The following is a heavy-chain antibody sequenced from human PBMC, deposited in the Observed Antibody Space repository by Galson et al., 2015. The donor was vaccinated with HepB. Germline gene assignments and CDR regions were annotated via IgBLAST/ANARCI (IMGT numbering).Heavy chain of an antibody. CDR3: ARGPDGDYPKRFYYYYGMDV. V-gene: IGHV1-3*01. D-gene: IGHD4-17*01. CDR2: INAGNGNT. CDR1: GYTFTSYA. J-gene: IGHJ6*02. Sequence: SVKVSCKASGYTFTSYAMHWVRQAPGQRLEWMGWINAGNGNTKYSQKFQGRVTITRDTSASTAYMELSSLRSEDTAVYYCARGPDGDYPKRFYYYYGMDVWGQGTTVTVSS.